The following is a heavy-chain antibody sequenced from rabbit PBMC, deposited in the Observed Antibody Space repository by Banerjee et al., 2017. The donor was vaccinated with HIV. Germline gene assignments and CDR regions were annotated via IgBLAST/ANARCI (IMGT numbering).Heavy chain of an antibody. V-gene: IGHV1S45*01. CDR2: IYTGSSGST. J-gene: IGHJ4*01. CDR1: GFSFSRSYY. CDR3: ARDLAGVIGWNFNL. Sequence: QEQLVEYGGDLVQPEGSLTLPCTASGFSFSRSYYMFWVRQAPGKGLEWIACIYTGSSGSTYYASWAKGRFTISKTSSTTVTLQMTSLTAADTATYFCARDLAGVIGWNFNLWGPGTLVTVS. D-gene: IGHD4-1*01.